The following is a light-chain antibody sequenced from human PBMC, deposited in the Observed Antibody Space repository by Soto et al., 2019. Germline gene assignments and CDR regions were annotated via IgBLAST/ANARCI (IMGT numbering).Light chain of an antibody. V-gene: IGKV3-15*01. CDR3: QQYNNWPPEFT. J-gene: IGKJ3*01. Sequence: EIVMTQSPPSLYVSPGERANASYRASQGVSSNLAWYQQKPDQAPRLIIYGASTRATGITARFSGSGSGTEFPLTVSRLQSEDFAVYHCQQYNNWPPEFTVGPGTKVDIK. CDR1: QGVSSN. CDR2: GAS.